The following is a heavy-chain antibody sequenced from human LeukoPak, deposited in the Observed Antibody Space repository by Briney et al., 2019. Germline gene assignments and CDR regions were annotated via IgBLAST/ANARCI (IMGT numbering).Heavy chain of an antibody. J-gene: IGHJ5*02. D-gene: IGHD6-13*01. CDR3: ARVEYSSTWDNWFDP. Sequence: PSETLSLTCSVSGGSISSYYWSWIRQPPGKGLEWIGYMYYSGSTNYNPSLKSRVTMSLDTSKNQFSLKLSSVTAADTAVYYCARVEYSSTWDNWFDPWGQGTLVTVSS. CDR1: GGSISSYY. CDR2: MYYSGST. V-gene: IGHV4-59*01.